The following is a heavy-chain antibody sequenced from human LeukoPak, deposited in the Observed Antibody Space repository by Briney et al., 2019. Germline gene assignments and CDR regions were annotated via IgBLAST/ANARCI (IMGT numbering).Heavy chain of an antibody. V-gene: IGHV3-48*03. CDR3: ARDLGSGWYLDY. CDR1: GFTFSSYE. Sequence: GGSLRLSCAASGFTFSSYEMNWVRQAPGKGLEWASYISSSGSTIYYADSVKGRFTISRDNAKNSLYLQMNSLRAEDTAVYYCARDLGSGWYLDYWGQGTLLTVSS. D-gene: IGHD6-19*01. J-gene: IGHJ4*02. CDR2: ISSSGSTI.